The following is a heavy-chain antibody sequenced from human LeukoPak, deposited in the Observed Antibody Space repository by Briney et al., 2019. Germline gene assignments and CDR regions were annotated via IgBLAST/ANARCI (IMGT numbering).Heavy chain of an antibody. CDR2: IIPIFGTA. CDR3: ARELAVAVTDEAFDI. Sequence: ASVKVSCKASGGTFSSYAISWVRQAPGQGLEWMGGIIPIFGTANYAQKFQGRVTITADESTSTAYMELSSLRSEDTAVYYCARELAVAVTDEAFDIWGQGTMVTVSS. D-gene: IGHD6-19*01. J-gene: IGHJ3*02. V-gene: IGHV1-69*01. CDR1: GGTFSSYA.